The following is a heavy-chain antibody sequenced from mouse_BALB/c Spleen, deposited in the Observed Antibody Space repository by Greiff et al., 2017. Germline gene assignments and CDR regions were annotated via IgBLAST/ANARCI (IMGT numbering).Heavy chain of an antibody. J-gene: IGHJ4*01. V-gene: IGHV5-6*03. Sequence: EVMLVESGGGLVKPGGSLKLSCAASGFTFSSYGMSWVRQTPDKRLEWVATISSGGSYTYYPDSVKGRVTISRDNAKNTLYLQMSSLKSEDTAMYYCARHYYYGSSLYAMDYWGQGTSVTVSS. CDR3: ARHYYYGSSLYAMDY. CDR1: GFTFSSYG. CDR2: ISSGGSYT. D-gene: IGHD1-1*01.